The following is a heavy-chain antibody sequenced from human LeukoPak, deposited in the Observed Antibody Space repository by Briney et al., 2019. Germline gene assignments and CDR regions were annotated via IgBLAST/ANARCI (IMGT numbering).Heavy chain of an antibody. D-gene: IGHD4-23*01. Sequence: PSETLSLTCTVSGGSISSYYWSWIRQPPGKGLEWIGYIYYSGSTNYNPSLKSRVTISVDTSKNQFSLKLSSVTAAGTAVYYCARLSYGGNRRGWFDPWGQGTLVTVSS. V-gene: IGHV4-59*08. J-gene: IGHJ5*02. CDR1: GGSISSYY. CDR3: ARLSYGGNRRGWFDP. CDR2: IYYSGST.